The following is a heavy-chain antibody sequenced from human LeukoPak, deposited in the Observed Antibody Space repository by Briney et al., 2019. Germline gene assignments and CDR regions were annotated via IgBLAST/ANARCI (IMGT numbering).Heavy chain of an antibody. CDR3: AIAGPSEPFDY. J-gene: IGHJ4*02. D-gene: IGHD6-13*01. V-gene: IGHV1-18*01. Sequence: ASVKVSCKASGYTFTSYGISWVRQAPGQGLEWMGWISAYNGNTNYAQKLQGRVTMTTDTSTSTAYMELSSLRSEDTAVYYCAIAGPSEPFDYWGQGTLVTVSS. CDR1: GYTFTSYG. CDR2: ISAYNGNT.